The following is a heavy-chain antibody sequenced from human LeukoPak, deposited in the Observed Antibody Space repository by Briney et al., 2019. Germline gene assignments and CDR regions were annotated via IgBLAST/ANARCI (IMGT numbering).Heavy chain of an antibody. CDR2: IRSKHDSYAT. CDR3: TRLWGECGGDCYSRDY. V-gene: IGHV3-73*01. J-gene: IGHJ4*02. CDR1: GFTFCGSH. D-gene: IGHD2-21*02. Sequence: PGGSLRLSCAASGFTFCGSHMQWVPRATGKAVEWVGRIRSKHDSYATAYGASVKGRFTISRDDSKDTAYLQMNSLKIEDTAVYYCTRLWGECGGDCYSRDYWGQGTLVTVSS.